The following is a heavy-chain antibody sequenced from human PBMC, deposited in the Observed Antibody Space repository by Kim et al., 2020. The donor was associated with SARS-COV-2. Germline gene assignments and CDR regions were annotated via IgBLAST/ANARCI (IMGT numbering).Heavy chain of an antibody. V-gene: IGHV1-18*01. CDR3: ARDRTVRFHFYYMDV. CDR1: GYTFTSHG. J-gene: IGHJ6*03. CDR2: ISGFIGNA. Sequence: ASVKVSCKASGYTFTSHGISWVRQAPGQGLEWMGWISGFIGNAKYEQKFQGRVTLTTDTSTSTAYMELKSLRSDDTAVYYCARDRTVRFHFYYMDVWGKG. D-gene: IGHD2-21*01.